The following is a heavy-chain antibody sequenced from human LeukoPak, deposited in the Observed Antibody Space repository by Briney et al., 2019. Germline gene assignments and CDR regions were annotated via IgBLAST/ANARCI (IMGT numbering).Heavy chain of an antibody. CDR1: GFMFSSYG. CDR3: ARYYCSSTSCYTPYYMDV. CDR2: ISSSSSYI. Sequence: GGSLRLSCAASGFMFSSYGMHWVRQAPGKGLEWVSSISSSSSYIYYADSVKGRFTISRDNAKNSLYLQMNSLRAEDTAVYYCARYYCSSTSCYTPYYMDVWGKGTTVTVSS. D-gene: IGHD2-2*02. J-gene: IGHJ6*03. V-gene: IGHV3-21*01.